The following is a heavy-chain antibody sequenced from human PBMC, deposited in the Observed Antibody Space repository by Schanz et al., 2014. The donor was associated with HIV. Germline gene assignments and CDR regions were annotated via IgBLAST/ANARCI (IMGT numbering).Heavy chain of an antibody. Sequence: QVQLQQWGAGLLKPSETLSLRCAVYGGSFSGYYWSWIRQAPGKGLEWIGQINHIGSTDYNPSLESRVPIPVDASKNQFSLKLSFLTAADTAVYSCARAPYDSYDSAGGYFQYWGQGTLVTVSS. V-gene: IGHV4-34*01. J-gene: IGHJ1*01. CDR1: GGSFSGYY. D-gene: IGHD3-22*01. CDR3: ARAPYDSYDSAGGYFQY. CDR2: INHIGST.